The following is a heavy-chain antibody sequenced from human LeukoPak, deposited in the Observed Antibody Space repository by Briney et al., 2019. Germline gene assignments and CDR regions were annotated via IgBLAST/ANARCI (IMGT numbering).Heavy chain of an antibody. Sequence: GGSLRLSCAASGFTFSSYVMSWVRQAPGKGLEWVSSISGSGGRTHYTDSVKGRFTISRDNSKNTLYLQMNSLRAEDTAVYYCATPPTVTRNYWGQGTLVTVSS. J-gene: IGHJ4*02. D-gene: IGHD4-17*01. CDR3: ATPPTVTRNY. CDR1: GFTFSSYV. CDR2: ISGSGGRT. V-gene: IGHV3-23*01.